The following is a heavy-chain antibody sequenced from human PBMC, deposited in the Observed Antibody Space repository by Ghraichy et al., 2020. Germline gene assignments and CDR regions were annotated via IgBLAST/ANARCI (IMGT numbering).Heavy chain of an antibody. CDR1: GFTFSSYG. CDR2: IWYDGSNK. D-gene: IGHD3-22*01. Sequence: GESLNISCAASGFTFSSYGMHWVRQAPGKGLEWVAVIWYDGSNKYYADSVKGRFTISRDNSKNTLYLQMNSLRAEDTAVYYCAREYYYDSSGSFDYWGQGTLATVSS. J-gene: IGHJ4*02. V-gene: IGHV3-33*01. CDR3: AREYYYDSSGSFDY.